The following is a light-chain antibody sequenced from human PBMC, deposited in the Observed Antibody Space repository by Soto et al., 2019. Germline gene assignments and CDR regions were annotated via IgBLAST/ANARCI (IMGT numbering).Light chain of an antibody. CDR1: QSVSSSY. V-gene: IGKV3-20*01. Sequence: EIVLTQSPATLSLSPGERATLSCRASQSVSSSYLAWYQQKPGQAPRLLIYGASSRATGIPDRFSGSGSGTEFTLTISSLQPDDFATYYCQQYNTYPGTFGQGTKVDIK. CDR2: GAS. CDR3: QQYNTYPGT. J-gene: IGKJ1*01.